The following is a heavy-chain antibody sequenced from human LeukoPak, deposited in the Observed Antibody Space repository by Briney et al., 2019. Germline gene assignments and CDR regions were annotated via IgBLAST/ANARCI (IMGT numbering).Heavy chain of an antibody. Sequence: GASVKVSCKAFGYTFTSYGISWVRQAPGQGLEWMGWISAYNGNTNYAQKLQGRVTVTTDTSTSTAYMELRSLRSDDTAVYYCARDMSVVVPAAIVYWGQGTLVTVSS. D-gene: IGHD2-2*02. J-gene: IGHJ4*02. CDR3: ARDMSVVVPAAIVY. CDR2: ISAYNGNT. V-gene: IGHV1-18*01. CDR1: GYTFTSYG.